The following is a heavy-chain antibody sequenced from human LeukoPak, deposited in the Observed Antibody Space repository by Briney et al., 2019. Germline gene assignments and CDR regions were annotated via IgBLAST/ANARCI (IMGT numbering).Heavy chain of an antibody. Sequence: GASVKVSCTTSGYTFTSYYMHWVRQAPGQGLEWMGIINPSGGSTTYAQNFQGRLTMTSATSTSTVYMELSSLRSEDTAVYYCARSSAYYNEADIWGQGTMVTVSS. V-gene: IGHV1-46*01. CDR1: GYTFTSYY. CDR3: ARSSAYYNEADI. J-gene: IGHJ3*02. D-gene: IGHD3-9*01. CDR2: INPSGGST.